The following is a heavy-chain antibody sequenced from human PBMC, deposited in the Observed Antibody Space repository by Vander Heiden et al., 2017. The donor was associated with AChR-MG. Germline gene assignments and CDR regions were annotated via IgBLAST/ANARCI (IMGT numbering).Heavy chain of an antibody. CDR1: GGTFSSSA. V-gene: IGHV1-69*01. J-gene: IGHJ1*01. CDR3: ATGITIFGVVTTGGEYFQH. D-gene: IGHD3-3*01. CDR2: IIPSFGTA. Sequence: QVQLVQSGAEVKKPGSSVKVSCKASGGTFSSSAIGWVRQAPGQGLEWMGGIIPSFGTANYAQKFQGRVTITADESTSTAYMELSSLRSEDTAVYYCATGITIFGVVTTGGEYFQHWGQGTLVTVSS.